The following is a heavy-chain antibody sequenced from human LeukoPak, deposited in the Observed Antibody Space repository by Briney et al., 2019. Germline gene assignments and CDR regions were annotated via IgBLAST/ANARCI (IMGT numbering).Heavy chain of an antibody. Sequence: GGSLRLSCAASGFTVSSNYMSWVRQAPGKGLEWVANIKQDGSEKYYVDSVKGRFTISRDNAKNSLYLQMDSLRAEDTAVYYCARDLYSSSSTCMDVWGKGTTVTVSS. CDR3: ARDLYSSSSTCMDV. D-gene: IGHD6-13*01. V-gene: IGHV3-7*01. J-gene: IGHJ6*03. CDR1: GFTVSSNY. CDR2: IKQDGSEK.